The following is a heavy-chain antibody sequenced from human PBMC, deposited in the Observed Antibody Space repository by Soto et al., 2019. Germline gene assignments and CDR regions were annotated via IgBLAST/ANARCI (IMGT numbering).Heavy chain of an antibody. V-gene: IGHV4-39*01. J-gene: IGHJ6*02. CDR1: GGSISSSSYY. CDR3: ARVVSLVYYYGMDV. CDR2: IYYSGST. D-gene: IGHD2-15*01. Sequence: SETLSLTCSVSGGSISSSSYYWGWIRQPPGKGLEWIGSIYYSGSTYYNPSLKSRVTISVDTSKNQFSLKLSSVTAADTAVYYCARVVSLVYYYGMDVWGQGTTVTVSS.